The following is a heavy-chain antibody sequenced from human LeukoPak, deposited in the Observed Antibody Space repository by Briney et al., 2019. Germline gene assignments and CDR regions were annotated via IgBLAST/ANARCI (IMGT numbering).Heavy chain of an antibody. CDR3: ARAPNWRFDH. CDR1: GFSVSSIY. Sequence: PTGGSLRLSCAASGFSVSSIYMNWVRQAPGKGQEWVSVIYSDGTTYYADSVKGRFTISRDDSKNTLYLHMNSLRAEDTAVYYCARAPNWRFDHWGQGTLATVSS. D-gene: IGHD1-1*01. CDR2: IYSDGTT. V-gene: IGHV3-53*01. J-gene: IGHJ4*02.